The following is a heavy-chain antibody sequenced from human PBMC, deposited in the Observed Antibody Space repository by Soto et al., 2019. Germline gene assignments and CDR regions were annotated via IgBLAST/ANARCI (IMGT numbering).Heavy chain of an antibody. CDR3: TREVVRPYFDY. D-gene: IGHD2-2*01. CDR2: TSYDGTTK. Sequence: GGSLRLSCAGSEFMSSISAMHWVRQAPGKGPEWVAVTSYDGTTKYYADSVKGRFTISRDNSKNTLSLQMNSLSAEDTAVYYCTREVVRPYFDYWGQGILVTVSS. CDR1: EFMSSISA. J-gene: IGHJ4*01. V-gene: IGHV3-30-3*01.